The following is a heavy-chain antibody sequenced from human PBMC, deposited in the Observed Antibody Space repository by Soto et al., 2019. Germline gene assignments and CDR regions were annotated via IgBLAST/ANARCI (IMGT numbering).Heavy chain of an antibody. CDR3: TRGAGNSWVYEYGMDV. CDR2: IHRGGTT. V-gene: IGHV3-53*01. J-gene: IGHJ6*02. CDR1: GFTVSSNF. Sequence: EVQLVESGGGLIQPGGSLRLSCAASGFTVSSNFMTWVRQAPGKGLEWVSNIHRGGTTYYADAVRGLFSGSRDKSKHPPFLQVNSLRVEDTAVYFCTRGAGNSWVYEYGMDVWGQGTAVTVSS. D-gene: IGHD6-13*01.